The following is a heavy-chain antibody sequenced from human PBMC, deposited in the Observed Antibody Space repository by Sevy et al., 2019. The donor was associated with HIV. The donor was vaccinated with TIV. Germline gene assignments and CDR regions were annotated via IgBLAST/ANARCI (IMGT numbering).Heavy chain of an antibody. D-gene: IGHD3-16*01. J-gene: IGHJ4*02. Sequence: GGSLRLSCTASGFTFSNAWMTWVRQTPEMGLEWVALIKPITDAGTTDYASTVQGRFTISRDDSKNTVYLQLNSLKTEDTAVYYCTAGPVSFWGQGTLVTVSS. CDR1: GFTFSNAW. V-gene: IGHV3-15*01. CDR3: TAGPVSF. CDR2: IKPITDAGTT.